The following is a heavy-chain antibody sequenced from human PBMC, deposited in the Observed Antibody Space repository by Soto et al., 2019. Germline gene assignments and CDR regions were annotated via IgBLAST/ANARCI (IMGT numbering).Heavy chain of an antibody. CDR1: GYTFTSYG. D-gene: IGHD3-9*01. CDR2: ISAYNGNT. CDR3: ARNLMDYDILTGYYMPYYFAY. J-gene: IGHJ4*01. Sequence: ASVKVSCKASGYTFTSYGISWVRQAPGQGLEWMGWISAYNGNTNYAQKLQGRVTMTTDTSTSTAYMELRSLRSEDTAVYYCARNLMDYDILTGYYMPYYFAYWGRGTLVTVSS. V-gene: IGHV1-18*01.